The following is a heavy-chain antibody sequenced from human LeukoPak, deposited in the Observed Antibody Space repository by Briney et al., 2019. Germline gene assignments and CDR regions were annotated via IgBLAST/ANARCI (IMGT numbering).Heavy chain of an antibody. CDR3: TREPFWSGYYSNLHFDY. J-gene: IGHJ4*02. V-gene: IGHV3-7*01. CDR2: IKQDGGET. Sequence: GSLRLSCEASGFTFTTYSMTWVRQAPGKGLEWVASIKQDGGETFYVDSVKGRFTISRDNAKNSLYLQMNSLRAEDTAVYYCTREPFWSGYYSNLHFDYWGQGTLVIVSS. D-gene: IGHD3-3*01. CDR1: GFTFTTYS.